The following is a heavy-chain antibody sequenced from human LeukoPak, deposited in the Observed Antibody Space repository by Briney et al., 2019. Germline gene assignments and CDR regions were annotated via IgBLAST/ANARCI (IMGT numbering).Heavy chain of an antibody. CDR3: ARVVPAVISYYYYGMDV. CDR2: INHSGST. D-gene: IGHD2-2*01. V-gene: IGHV4-34*01. Sequence: SETLSLTCAVYGGSLSGYYWSWIRQPPGKGLEWIGEINHSGSTNYNPPLKSRVTISVDTSKNQFSLKLSSVTAADTAVYYCARVVPAVISYYYYGMDVWGQGTTVTVSS. J-gene: IGHJ6*02. CDR1: GGSLSGYY.